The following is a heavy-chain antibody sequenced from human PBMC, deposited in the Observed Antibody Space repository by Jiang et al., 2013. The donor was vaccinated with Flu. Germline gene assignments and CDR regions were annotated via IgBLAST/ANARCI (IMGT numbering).Heavy chain of an antibody. Sequence: QLVESGGGVVQPGRSLRLSCAASGFTFSSYAMHWVRRAPGKGLEWVAVISYDGSNKYYADSVKGRFTISRDNSKNTLYLQMNSLRAEDTAVYYCARGSAYAVAGTGAEDWGQGTLVTVSS. CDR1: GFTFSSYA. CDR2: ISYDGSNK. J-gene: IGHJ4*02. V-gene: IGHV3-30*01. D-gene: IGHD6-19*01. CDR3: ARGSAYAVAGTGAED.